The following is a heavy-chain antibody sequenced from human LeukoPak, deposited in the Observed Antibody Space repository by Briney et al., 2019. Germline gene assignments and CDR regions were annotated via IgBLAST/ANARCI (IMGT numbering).Heavy chain of an antibody. CDR3: ARGVRGVVPAAREGHYYYYYMDV. CDR2: MNPNSGNT. D-gene: IGHD2-2*01. CDR1: GYTFTSYD. V-gene: IGHV1-8*03. J-gene: IGHJ6*03. Sequence: GASVKVSCKASGYTFTSYDINWVRQATGQGLEWMGWMNPNSGNTGYAQKFQGRVTITRNTSISIAYMELSSLRSEDTAVYYCARGVRGVVPAAREGHYYYYYMDVWGKGTTVTVSS.